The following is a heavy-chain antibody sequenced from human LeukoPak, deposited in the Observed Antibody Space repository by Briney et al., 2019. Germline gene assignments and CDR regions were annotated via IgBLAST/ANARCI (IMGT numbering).Heavy chain of an antibody. Sequence: SETLSLTCTVSGDSISSGDPYWSWIRQPPGKGLEWIGSIYYSGSTYYNPSLKSRLTISVDTSKNQFSLKLSSVTAADTAVYYCARAGQYYFDSAGYFPDYWGQGTLVTVSS. CDR2: IYYSGST. CDR1: GDSISSGDPY. V-gene: IGHV4-30-4*01. J-gene: IGHJ4*02. D-gene: IGHD3-22*01. CDR3: ARAGQYYFDSAGYFPDY.